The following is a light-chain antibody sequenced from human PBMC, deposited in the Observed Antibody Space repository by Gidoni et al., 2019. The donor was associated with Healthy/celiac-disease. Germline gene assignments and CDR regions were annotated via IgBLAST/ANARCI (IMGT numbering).Light chain of an antibody. CDR2: AAS. V-gene: IGKV1-39*01. CDR3: QQSRT. Sequence: DIPVPQPPSHLSASVGDRVTITCRASQSISSNLNWYQQKPGKAPKRLIYAASSVQSGVPSRFGGSGSGTDFTLTISSLQPEDFATYYCQQSRTFGGGTKVEIK. CDR1: QSISSN. J-gene: IGKJ4*01.